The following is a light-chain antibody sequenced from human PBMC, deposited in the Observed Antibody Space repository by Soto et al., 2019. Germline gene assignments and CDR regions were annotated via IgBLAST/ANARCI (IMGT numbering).Light chain of an antibody. CDR3: QSYDSRLTAYV. CDR2: GNN. J-gene: IGLJ1*01. Sequence: QSVLTQPPSVSGAPGQRVTISCTGSSSGIGAGYDVHWYHQLPGAAPKLLVSGNNNRPSGAPDRFSASKSGTSASLAITGLQTEDEAQYYCQSYDSRLTAYVFGTGTKLTVL. V-gene: IGLV1-40*01. CDR1: SSGIGAGYD.